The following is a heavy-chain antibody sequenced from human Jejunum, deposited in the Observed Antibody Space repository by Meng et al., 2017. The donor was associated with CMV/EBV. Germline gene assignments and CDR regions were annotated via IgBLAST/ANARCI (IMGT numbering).Heavy chain of an antibody. D-gene: IGHD1-26*01. CDR3: AKDVGY. J-gene: IGHJ4*02. Sequence: VVLVEAGGGVVQPGGSLRLSCAASGFTFSNYGIHWVRQAPGKGLEWVAFIEHDGSNKYYADAVKGRFTISRDNSKNTLYLQMNSLRVEDTAVYYCAKDVGYWGQGTLVTVSS. V-gene: IGHV3-30*02. CDR2: IEHDGSNK. CDR1: GFTFSNYG.